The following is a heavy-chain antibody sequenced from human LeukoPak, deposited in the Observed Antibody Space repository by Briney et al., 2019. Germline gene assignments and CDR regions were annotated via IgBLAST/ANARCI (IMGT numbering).Heavy chain of an antibody. CDR1: GYTFTSYD. D-gene: IGHD6-19*01. J-gene: IGHJ6*03. Sequence: GASVKVSCKASGYTFTSYDINWVRQAPGQGLEWMGWMNPNSGGTNYAQKFQGRVTMTRDTSISTAYMELSRLRSDDTAVYYCARDGEGYSSGWYLGYYYYYYMDVWGKGTTVTVSS. CDR3: ARDGEGYSSGWYLGYYYYYYMDV. CDR2: MNPNSGGT. V-gene: IGHV1-2*02.